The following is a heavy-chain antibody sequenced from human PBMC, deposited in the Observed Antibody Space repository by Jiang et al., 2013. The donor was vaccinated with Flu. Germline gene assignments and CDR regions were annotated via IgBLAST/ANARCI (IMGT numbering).Heavy chain of an antibody. V-gene: IGHV1-69*04. CDR1: GGTFSSYA. Sequence: SGAEVKKPGSSVKVSCKASGGTFSSYAISWVRQAPGQGLEWMGRIIPILGIANYAQKFQGRVTITADKSTSTAYMELSSLRSEDTAVYYCARGDSGYDYDIDYWGQGTLVTVSS. CDR2: IIPILGIA. J-gene: IGHJ4*02. CDR3: ARGDSGYDYDIDY. D-gene: IGHD5-12*01.